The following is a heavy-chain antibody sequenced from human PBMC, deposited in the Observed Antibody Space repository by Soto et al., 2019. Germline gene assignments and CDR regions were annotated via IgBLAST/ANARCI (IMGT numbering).Heavy chain of an antibody. V-gene: IGHV1-46*01. J-gene: IGHJ6*02. CDR1: GYTFTTYY. CDR2: INTSSGNT. Sequence: QVQVVQSGAEVKRPGASVKVSCKASGYTFTTYYIDCVRQAPGQGLEWMGIINTSSGNTIYAQKFQGRVTLSRDTSTSTVYMDLSSLRSEDTAVYYCARSDSEYYGLDVWGQGTTVTVSS. CDR3: ARSDSEYYGLDV.